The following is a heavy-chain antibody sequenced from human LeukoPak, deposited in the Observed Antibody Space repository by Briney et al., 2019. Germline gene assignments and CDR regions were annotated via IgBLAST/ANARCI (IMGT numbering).Heavy chain of an antibody. D-gene: IGHD3-10*01. CDR2: IKQDGSEK. J-gene: IGHJ5*02. CDR3: ARNGRFGDNP. Sequence: GGSLRLSCVASGFTFNTYWMSWVRQAPGKGLEWVANIKQDGSEKNYVDSVKGRFTISRDNAKNLVYLQMNSLRAEDTALYYCARNGRFGDNPWGQGTLVSVSS. CDR1: GFTFNTYW. V-gene: IGHV3-7*03.